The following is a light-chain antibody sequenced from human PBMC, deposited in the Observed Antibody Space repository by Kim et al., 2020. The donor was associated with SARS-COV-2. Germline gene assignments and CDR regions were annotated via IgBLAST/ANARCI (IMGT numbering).Light chain of an antibody. Sequence: QSVLTQPPSMSGAPGQWVTISCTGSNSNIGSDYDVHWYQQFPGTAPKLLIYGNNNRPSGVPDRFSGSKSGASASLAITGLQTEDEADYYCQSYDTSLRAVVFGGGTQLTVL. J-gene: IGLJ2*01. CDR2: GNN. CDR1: NSNIGSDYD. CDR3: QSYDTSLRAVV. V-gene: IGLV1-40*01.